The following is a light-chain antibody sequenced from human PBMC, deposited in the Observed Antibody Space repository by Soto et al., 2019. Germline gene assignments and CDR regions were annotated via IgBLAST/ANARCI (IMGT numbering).Light chain of an antibody. CDR2: GAS. CDR3: QQFGVSPT. Sequence: EIVLTQSPDTLSLSPGERATLSCRASQSIRSERLAWYQQKPGQAPRLLIYGASSRATDIPDRFSGSGSGADFNLTISKLEPEDFAVYYCQQFGVSPTFGGGTKVDIK. V-gene: IGKV3-20*01. J-gene: IGKJ4*01. CDR1: QSIRSER.